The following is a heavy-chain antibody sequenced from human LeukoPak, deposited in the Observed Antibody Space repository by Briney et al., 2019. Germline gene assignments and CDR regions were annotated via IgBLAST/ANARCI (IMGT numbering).Heavy chain of an antibody. V-gene: IGHV1-69*13. CDR3: AREGGYDELNWFDP. Sequence: SVKVSCKASGGTFSSYAISWVRQAPGQGLEWMGGIIPIFGTADYAQKFQGRVTITADESTSTAYMELSSLRSEDTAVYYCAREGGYDELNWFDPWGQGTLVTVSS. J-gene: IGHJ5*02. D-gene: IGHD5-12*01. CDR2: IIPIFGTA. CDR1: GGTFSSYA.